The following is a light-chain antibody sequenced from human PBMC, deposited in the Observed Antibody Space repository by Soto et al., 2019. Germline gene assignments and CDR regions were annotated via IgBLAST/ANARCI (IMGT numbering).Light chain of an antibody. CDR2: GAS. CDR3: QQYGSSPPIT. CDR1: QNVDTKY. J-gene: IGKJ5*01. Sequence: EIVLTQSPGTLSLSPGERAXXXXXXXQNVDTKYLAWYQFKPGQAPXIIIFGASGGXTVIXDRFSGSGSGTDFTLTISRLEPEDFAVYYCQQYGSSPPITFGQGTRLEIK. V-gene: IGKV3-20*01.